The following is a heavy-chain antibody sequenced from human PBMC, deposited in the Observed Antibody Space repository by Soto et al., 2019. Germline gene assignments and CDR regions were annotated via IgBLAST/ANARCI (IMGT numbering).Heavy chain of an antibody. D-gene: IGHD6-13*01. CDR2: IIPIVGTA. CDR1: GGTFSSYA. Sequence: QVQLVQSGAEVKKPGSSVKVSCKASGGTFSSYAISWVRQAPGQGLEWMGGIIPIVGTANYAQKFQGRVKITAAESKSHDCMALSSFSFVASAVYYGHSTRQAPPSQFDLWGRGTLVTVSS. J-gene: IGHJ2*01. CDR3: HSTRQAPPSQFDL. V-gene: IGHV1-69*12.